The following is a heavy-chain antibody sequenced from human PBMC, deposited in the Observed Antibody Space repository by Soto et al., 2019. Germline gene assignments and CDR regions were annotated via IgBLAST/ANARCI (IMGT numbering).Heavy chain of an antibody. J-gene: IGHJ4*02. Sequence: QVQLQESGPGLVKPSETLSLTCTVSGASVRSGSYYWSWVRQPPGRGLEWIGYIYDTGTTNYNPSLKGRGPMSVDTAKNQFSLKLNSLTAADTAVYYCARVEDYGDYFDYWGQGTLVTVSS. CDR1: GASVRSGSYY. V-gene: IGHV4-61*01. D-gene: IGHD4-17*01. CDR2: IYDTGTT. CDR3: ARVEDYGDYFDY.